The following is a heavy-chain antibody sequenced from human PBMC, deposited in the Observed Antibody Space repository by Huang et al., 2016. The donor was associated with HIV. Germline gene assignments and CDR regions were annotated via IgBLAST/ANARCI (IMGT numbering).Heavy chain of an antibody. CDR2: RNPNSGNT. CDR3: ATLPPVNYGRSGGRVRDY. J-gene: IGHJ4*02. D-gene: IGHD2-15*01. Sequence: QVQLVQSGAEVKKPGASVKVSCKASGYTFSNYDINGVRQAPGQGLEWMGWRNPNSGNTGDARKFQGRVTMTRSTSISTAYMELSRLRFEDTAVYYCATLPPVNYGRSGGRVRDYWGQGSLVTVSS. CDR1: GYTFSNYD. V-gene: IGHV1-8*01.